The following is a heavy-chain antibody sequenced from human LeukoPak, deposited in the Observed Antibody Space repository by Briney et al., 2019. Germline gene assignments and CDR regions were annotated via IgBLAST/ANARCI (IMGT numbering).Heavy chain of an antibody. D-gene: IGHD1/OR15-1a*01. CDR3: ARAPSFRADLEQDY. V-gene: IGHV1-24*01. Sequence: ASVKVSCKVSGYTLTELSMHWVRQAPGKGLEWMGGFDPEDGETIYAQKFQGRVTMTEDASTDTAYMELSSLKASDTAMYYCARAPSFRADLEQDYWGQGTLVTVSS. J-gene: IGHJ4*02. CDR1: GYTLTELS. CDR2: FDPEDGET.